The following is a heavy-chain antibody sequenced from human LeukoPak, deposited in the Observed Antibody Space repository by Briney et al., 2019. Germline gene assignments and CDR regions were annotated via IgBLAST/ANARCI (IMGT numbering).Heavy chain of an antibody. J-gene: IGHJ4*02. CDR2: IYTSGST. V-gene: IGHV4-61*02. CDR1: GGSISSGNYY. CDR3: ARDHPLSSSWGGYYFDY. D-gene: IGHD6-6*01. Sequence: SETLSLTCTVSGGSISSGNYYWSWIRQPAGKGLEWIGRIYTSGSTNYNPSLTSRVTISVDTSKNQFSLKLSSVTAADTAVYYCARDHPLSSSWGGYYFDYWGQGTLVTVSS.